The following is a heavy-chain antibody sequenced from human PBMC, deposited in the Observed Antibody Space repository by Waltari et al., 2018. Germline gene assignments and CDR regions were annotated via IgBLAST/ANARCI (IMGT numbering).Heavy chain of an antibody. CDR3: AKGGGGRGRYFDY. Sequence: EVQLFESGGGLVHPRGSLRLSCTASGFTFSSYAMRLVRQAPGKGLEWVSAISGSGGSTYYADSVKGRFTISRDNSKNTLYLQMNSLRAEDTAVYYCAKGGGGRGRYFDYWGQGTLVTVSS. D-gene: IGHD1-26*01. J-gene: IGHJ4*02. V-gene: IGHV3-23*01. CDR1: GFTFSSYA. CDR2: ISGSGGST.